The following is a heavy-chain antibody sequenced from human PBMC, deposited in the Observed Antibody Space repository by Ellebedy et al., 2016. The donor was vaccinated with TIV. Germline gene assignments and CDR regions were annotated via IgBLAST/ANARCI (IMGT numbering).Heavy chain of an antibody. CDR3: ARGDNSGYIFDY. V-gene: IGHV4-30-4*01. Sequence: SETLSLXXTVSGGSISSGAYYWSWIRQSPGKGLEWIGYISYSGRTYYSPSLKSRLAISIDTSKNQFSLRVNSVTAADTAVYYCARGDNSGYIFDYWGQGTLVTVSS. J-gene: IGHJ4*02. CDR2: ISYSGRT. CDR1: GGSISSGAYY. D-gene: IGHD3-22*01.